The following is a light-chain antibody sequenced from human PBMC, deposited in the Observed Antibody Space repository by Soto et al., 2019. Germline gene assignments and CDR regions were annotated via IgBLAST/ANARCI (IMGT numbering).Light chain of an antibody. V-gene: IGKV3-15*01. CDR1: QSVGSY. J-gene: IGKJ4*01. CDR2: GAS. CDR3: QQYNNWPPLT. Sequence: EIVLIQSPATLSLSPGERATLSCRASQSVGSYLAWYQQKPGQAPRLLIYGASTRATGIPARFSGSGSGTEFTLTISSLQSEDFAVYSCQQYNNWPPLTFGGGTKVDIK.